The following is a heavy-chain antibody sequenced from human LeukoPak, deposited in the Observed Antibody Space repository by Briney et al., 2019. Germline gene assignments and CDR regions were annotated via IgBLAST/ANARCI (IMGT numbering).Heavy chain of an antibody. Sequence: SETLSLTCAVSGYSISSGYYWGWIRQPPGKGLEWIGSIYHSGSTYYNPSLKSRVTISVDTSKNQFSLKLSSVTAADTAVYYCARVENYGSGSLDYWGQGTLVTVSS. CDR3: ARVENYGSGSLDY. CDR2: IYHSGST. D-gene: IGHD3-10*01. V-gene: IGHV4-38-2*01. J-gene: IGHJ4*02. CDR1: GYSISSGYY.